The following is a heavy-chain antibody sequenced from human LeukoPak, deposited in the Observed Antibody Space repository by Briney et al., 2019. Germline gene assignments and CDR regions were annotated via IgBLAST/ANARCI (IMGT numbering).Heavy chain of an antibody. CDR3: AREASGNYHVFDS. J-gene: IGHJ4*02. V-gene: IGHV3-11*04. CDR2: ITNSGRST. Sequence: GGSLRLSCEASGFSFSSYFMSWIRHASGKGLEWVSYITNSGRSTNYADAVKGRFTISRDNAKKSVYLEMTDLRAGDTAVYYCAREASGNYHVFDSWGQGTLVTVSS. CDR1: GFSFSSYF. D-gene: IGHD1-26*01.